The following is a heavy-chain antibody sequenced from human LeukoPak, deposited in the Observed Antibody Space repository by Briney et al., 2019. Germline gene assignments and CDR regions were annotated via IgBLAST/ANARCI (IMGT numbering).Heavy chain of an antibody. D-gene: IGHD6-19*01. J-gene: IGHJ6*02. CDR2: IYYSGST. V-gene: IGHV4-59*01. CDR3: ARDGGYSSGWENYYYYGMDV. CDR1: GGSTSSYY. Sequence: SETLSLTCTVSGGSTSSYYWSWIRQPPGKGLEWIGYIYYSGSTNYNPSLKSRVTISVDTSKNQFSLKLSSVTAADTAVYYCARDGGYSSGWENYYYYGMDVWGQGTTVTVSS.